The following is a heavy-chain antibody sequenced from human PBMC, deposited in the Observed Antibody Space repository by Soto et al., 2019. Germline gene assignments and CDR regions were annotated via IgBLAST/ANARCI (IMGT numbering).Heavy chain of an antibody. CDR3: ARRKGSTNIPGSYFDY. D-gene: IGHD3-10*01. CDR2: IYYSGST. Sequence: PSETLSLTCTVSGGSISSSSYYWGWIRQPPGKGLEWIGSIYYSGSTYYNPSLKSRVTISVDTSKNQFSLKLSSVTAADTAVYYCARRKGSTNIPGSYFDYWGQGTLVTVSS. J-gene: IGHJ4*02. V-gene: IGHV4-39*01. CDR1: GGSISSSSYY.